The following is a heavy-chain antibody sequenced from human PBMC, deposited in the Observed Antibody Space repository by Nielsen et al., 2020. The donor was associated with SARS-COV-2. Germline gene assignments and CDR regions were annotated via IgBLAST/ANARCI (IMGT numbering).Heavy chain of an antibody. J-gene: IGHJ4*02. D-gene: IGHD1-7*01. CDR1: GASISRYY. Sequence: SETLSLTCTVSGASISRYYWSWIRQTPGKGLEWIGYVYYRGSTNYNPSFESRVTMSVDTSKNQFSLKLNSVSAADTAVYYCAREIEWNFFDYWGQGTLVTVSS. CDR3: AREIEWNFFDY. CDR2: VYYRGST. V-gene: IGHV4-59*13.